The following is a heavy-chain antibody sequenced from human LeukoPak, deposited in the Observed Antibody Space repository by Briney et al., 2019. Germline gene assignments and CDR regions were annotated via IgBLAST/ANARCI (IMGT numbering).Heavy chain of an antibody. J-gene: IGHJ6*03. Sequence: SETLSLTCAVYGGSFSNYYWSWIRQTPGKGMEWIGEINDSGRFNYNPSLMSRVTVSVDTSKNQFSLRLTSVTATDTAVYYCARRWNYGRNYYIDVWGKGATVSVSS. CDR3: ARRWNYGRNYYIDV. D-gene: IGHD1-7*01. V-gene: IGHV4-34*01. CDR1: GGSFSNYY. CDR2: INDSGRF.